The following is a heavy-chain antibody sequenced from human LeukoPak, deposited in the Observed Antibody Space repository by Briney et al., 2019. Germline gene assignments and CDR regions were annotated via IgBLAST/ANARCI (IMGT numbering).Heavy chain of an antibody. CDR1: GFTFSSYW. J-gene: IGHJ6*02. Sequence: GGSLRLSCAASGFTFSSYWMHWVRQAPGKGLVWVSRINSDGSSTSYADSVKGRFTISRDNAKNTLYLQMNSLRAEDTAVYYCARVDYGFWSGYWGTYYYYYGMDVWGQGTTVTVSS. D-gene: IGHD3-3*01. CDR2: INSDGSST. V-gene: IGHV3-74*01. CDR3: ARVDYGFWSGYWGTYYYYYGMDV.